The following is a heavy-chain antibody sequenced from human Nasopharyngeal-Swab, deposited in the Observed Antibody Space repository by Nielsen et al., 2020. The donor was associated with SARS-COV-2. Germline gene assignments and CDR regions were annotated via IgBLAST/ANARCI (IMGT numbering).Heavy chain of an antibody. Sequence: SVKVSCKASGGTFSSYGINWVRQAPGQGLERMGRIIPMFGSTTYAQKFQDRVTFTADASTTTAYMELTSLRSEDTAVYYCARDPNFGSSPSNWFDPWGQGSLVTVSS. V-gene: IGHV1-69*13. CDR2: IIPMFGST. D-gene: IGHD6-6*01. CDR3: ARDPNFGSSPSNWFDP. J-gene: IGHJ5*02. CDR1: GGTFSSYG.